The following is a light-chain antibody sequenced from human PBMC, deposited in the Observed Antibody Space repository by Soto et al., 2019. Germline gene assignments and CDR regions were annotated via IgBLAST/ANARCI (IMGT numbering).Light chain of an antibody. CDR2: LYSDGSH. Sequence: QPVLTQSPSASASLGASVKLTCTLSSGHSTYAIAWHQQQPEKGPRYLMRLYSDGSHNKGDGMPDRFSGSSSGADRYLTTASLQADDEADYYCPTWGTGYVVFGAGTKVTVL. CDR3: PTWGTGYVV. CDR1: SGHSTYA. V-gene: IGLV4-69*01. J-gene: IGLJ2*01.